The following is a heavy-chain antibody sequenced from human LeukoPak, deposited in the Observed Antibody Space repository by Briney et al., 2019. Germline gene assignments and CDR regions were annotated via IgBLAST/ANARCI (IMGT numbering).Heavy chain of an antibody. Sequence: GGSLRLSCAASGFTFSSYSMNWVRQAPGKGLEWVSSISSSSSYIYYADSVKGRFTISRDNAKNSLYLQMNSLRAEDTAVYYCARDRDTAMVSDAFDYWGQGTLVTVSS. CDR2: ISSSSSYI. J-gene: IGHJ4*02. V-gene: IGHV3-21*01. D-gene: IGHD5-18*01. CDR1: GFTFSSYS. CDR3: ARDRDTAMVSDAFDY.